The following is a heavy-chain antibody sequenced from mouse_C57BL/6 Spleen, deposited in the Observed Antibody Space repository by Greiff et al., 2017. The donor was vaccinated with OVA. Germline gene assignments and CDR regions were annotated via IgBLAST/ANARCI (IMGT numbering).Heavy chain of an antibody. V-gene: IGHV1-50*01. CDR1: GYTFTSYW. CDR2: IDPSDSYT. CDR3: ARRDYYGSSPWYVDV. Sequence: QVQLKQPGAELVKPGASVKLSCKASGYTFTSYWMQWVKQRPGQGLEWIGEIDPSDSYTNYNQKFKGKATLTVDTSSSTAYMPRSSLTSEDSAVYYCARRDYYGSSPWYVDVWGTGTTVTVSS. J-gene: IGHJ1*03. D-gene: IGHD1-1*01.